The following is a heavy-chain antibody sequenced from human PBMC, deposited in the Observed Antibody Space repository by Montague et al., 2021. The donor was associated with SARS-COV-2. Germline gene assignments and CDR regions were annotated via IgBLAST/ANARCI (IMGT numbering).Heavy chain of an antibody. CDR2: IYYSGST. D-gene: IGHD3-22*01. J-gene: IGHJ5*02. CDR3: ARATRSTVVLNWFDP. V-gene: IGHV4-31*03. Sequence: TLSLTCTVSGGSISSGGYYWSWIRQHPGKGLEWIGYIYYSGSTYYNPSLKSRVTISVDTSKNQFPLKLSSVTAADTAVYYCARATRSTVVLNWFDPWGQGTLVTVSS. CDR1: GGSISSGGYY.